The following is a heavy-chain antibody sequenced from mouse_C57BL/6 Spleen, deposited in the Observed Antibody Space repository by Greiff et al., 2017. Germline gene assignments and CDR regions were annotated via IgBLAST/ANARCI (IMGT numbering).Heavy chain of an antibody. Sequence: DVHLVESGGGLVQPGGSMKLSCVASGFTFSNYWMNWVRQSPEKGLEWVAQIRLKSDNYATHYAESVKGRFTISRDDSKSSVYLQMNNLRAEDTGIYYCTRAYYSNGDWYFDVWGTGTTVTVSS. CDR2: IRLKSDNYAT. V-gene: IGHV6-3*01. J-gene: IGHJ1*03. D-gene: IGHD2-5*01. CDR3: TRAYYSNGDWYFDV. CDR1: GFTFSNYW.